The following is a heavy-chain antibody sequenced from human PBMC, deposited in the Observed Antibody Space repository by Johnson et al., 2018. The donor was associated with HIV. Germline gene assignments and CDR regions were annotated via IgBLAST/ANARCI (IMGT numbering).Heavy chain of an antibody. D-gene: IGHD1-26*01. CDR3: ARDRVVGATDAFDI. CDR2: ISCGGSSI. J-gene: IGHJ3*02. V-gene: IGHV3-11*04. CDR1: GFTFSDYS. Sequence: QMQLVESGGGLVKPGGSLRLSCAASGFTFSDYSMSWIRQAPGKGLEWVSYISCGGSSIYYADSVKGRFTISRDNAKKSMYLQMNSLRAEDTAVYYCARDRVVGATDAFDIWGQGTMVTISS.